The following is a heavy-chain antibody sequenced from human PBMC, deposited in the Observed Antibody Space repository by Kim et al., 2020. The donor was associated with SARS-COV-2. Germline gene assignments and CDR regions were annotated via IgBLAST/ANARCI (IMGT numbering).Heavy chain of an antibody. V-gene: IGHV3-23*01. Sequence: GGSLRLSCAASGFTFSSYAMSWVRQAPGKGLEWVSAISGSGGSTYYADSVKGRFTISRDNSKNTLYLQMNSLRAEDTAVYYCAKLGTSRIAVAGTLKDYWGQGTLVTVSS. CDR3: AKLGTSRIAVAGTLKDY. J-gene: IGHJ4*02. D-gene: IGHD6-19*01. CDR2: ISGSGGST. CDR1: GFTFSSYA.